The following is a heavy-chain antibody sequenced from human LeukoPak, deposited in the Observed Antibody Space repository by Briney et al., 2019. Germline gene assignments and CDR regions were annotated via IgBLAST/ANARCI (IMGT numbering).Heavy chain of an antibody. CDR3: AKDVYQLLPNSFDY. CDR2: ISTSSLNTI. J-gene: IGHJ4*02. V-gene: IGHV3-48*04. Sequence: GGSLRLSCAASGFTFSSFGMNWVRQAPGKGLEWISYISTSSLNTIHYADSVKGRFTISRDNAKNSLFLQMNSLRAEDTAVYYCAKDVYQLLPNSFDYWGQGTLVTVSS. CDR1: GFTFSSFG. D-gene: IGHD2-2*01.